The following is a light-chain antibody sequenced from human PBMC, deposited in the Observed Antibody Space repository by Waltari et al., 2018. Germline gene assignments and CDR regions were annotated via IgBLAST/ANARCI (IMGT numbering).Light chain of an antibody. CDR1: QAIRNS. V-gene: IGKV1-33*01. CDR3: QLFDDPPSYT. Sequence: DIQVTQPPSSLSASMGTRVTITCQAIQAIRNSLNWYQQKPGKAPKLLIYDGSNLETGVPSRFSGSGSGTDFSFTISSLQPEDIATYYCQLFDDPPSYTFGQGTKVEMK. J-gene: IGKJ2*01. CDR2: DGS.